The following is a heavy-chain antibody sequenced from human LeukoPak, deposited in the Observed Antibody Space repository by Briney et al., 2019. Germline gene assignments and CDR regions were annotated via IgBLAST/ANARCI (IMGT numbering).Heavy chain of an antibody. CDR3: ARGHTAAAGTFWFDP. J-gene: IGHJ5*02. Sequence: SETLSLTCTVSGGSISSYYWSWIRQPAGKGLEWIGRIYTSGSTNYNPSLKSRVTMSVDTSKNQFSLKLSSVAAADTAVYYCARGHTAAAGTFWFDPWGQGTLVTVSS. D-gene: IGHD6-13*01. V-gene: IGHV4-4*07. CDR1: GGSISSYY. CDR2: IYTSGST.